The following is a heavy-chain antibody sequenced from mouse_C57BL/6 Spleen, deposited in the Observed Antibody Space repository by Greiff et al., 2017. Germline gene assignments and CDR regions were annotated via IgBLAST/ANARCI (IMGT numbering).Heavy chain of an antibody. V-gene: IGHV1-78*01. Sequence: VQLQQSDAELVKPGASVKISCKVSGYTFTDHTIHWMKQRPEQGLEWIGYIYPRDGSTKYNEKFKGKATLTADKSSSTAYMQLNSLTSEDSAVYFCARDGPYYYGSGDYFDYWGQGTTLTVSS. CDR1: GYTFTDHT. D-gene: IGHD1-1*01. CDR2: IYPRDGST. CDR3: ARDGPYYYGSGDYFDY. J-gene: IGHJ2*01.